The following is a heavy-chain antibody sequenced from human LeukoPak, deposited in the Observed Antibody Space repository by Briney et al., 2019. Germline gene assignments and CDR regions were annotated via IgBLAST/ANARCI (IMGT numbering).Heavy chain of an antibody. CDR1: GGSISSGSYY. CDR2: IYTSGST. J-gene: IGHJ3*02. Sequence: SETLSLTCTVSGGSISSGSYYWSWIRQPAGKGLERIGRIYTSGSTNYNPSLKSRVTISVDTSKNQFSLKLSSVTAADTAVYYCARDIAVAGRGSAFDIWGQGTMVTVSS. CDR3: ARDIAVAGRGSAFDI. V-gene: IGHV4-61*02. D-gene: IGHD6-19*01.